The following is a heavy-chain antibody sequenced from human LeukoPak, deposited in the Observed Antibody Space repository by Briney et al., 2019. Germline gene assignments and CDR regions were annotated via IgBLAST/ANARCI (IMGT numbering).Heavy chain of an antibody. J-gene: IGHJ6*04. Sequence: GGSLRLSCAASEFTFSSNAMHWVRQAPGKGLEWVAVILYDGSNKKYADSVKGRFTISRDNAKNSLYLQMNSLRAEDTAVYYCAELGITMIGGVWGKGTTVTISS. CDR3: AELGITMIGGV. CDR1: EFTFSSNA. D-gene: IGHD3-10*02. V-gene: IGHV3-30*18. CDR2: ILYDGSNK.